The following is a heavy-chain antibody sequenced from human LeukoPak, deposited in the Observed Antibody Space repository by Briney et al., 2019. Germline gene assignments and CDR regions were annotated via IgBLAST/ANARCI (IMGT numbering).Heavy chain of an antibody. V-gene: IGHV5-51*01. D-gene: IGHD2-2*01. J-gene: IGHJ4*02. CDR3: AKLGGIELTSTYYLHY. Sequence: NHGESLKISCKGSGYSFTNYWIAWVRQMPGKGLDWMGIIYPGDSDTKYSPSFQGQVTISADKSINTAYLQWSSLKASDAAMYYCAKLGGIELTSTYYLHYWGQGTLVTVSS. CDR1: GYSFTNYW. CDR2: IYPGDSDT.